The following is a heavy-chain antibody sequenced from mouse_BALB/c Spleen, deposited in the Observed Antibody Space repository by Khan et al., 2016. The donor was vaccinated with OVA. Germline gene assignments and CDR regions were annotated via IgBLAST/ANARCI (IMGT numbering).Heavy chain of an antibody. Sequence: VQLKQSGAELVKPGASGKLSCIASGFNIKDTHMHWVKHRPEQGLEWIGRIDPVNGNTKYDPKFQGKATVTADTSSNTAYLQFSSLTSEDAAVYYWVPTEAGDYLDYWGQGTTLTVSS. V-gene: IGHV14-3*02. CDR2: IDPVNGNT. CDR3: VPTEAGDYLDY. J-gene: IGHJ2*01. D-gene: IGHD3-2*02. CDR1: GFNIKDTH.